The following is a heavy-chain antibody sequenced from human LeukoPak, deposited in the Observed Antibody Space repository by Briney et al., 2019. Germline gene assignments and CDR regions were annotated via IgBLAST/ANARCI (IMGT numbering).Heavy chain of an antibody. CDR1: GYTFTGYY. CDR3: ARIYSGSYSTDDY. CDR2: INPNSGGT. D-gene: IGHD1-26*01. V-gene: IGHV1-2*02. J-gene: IGHJ4*02. Sequence: GASVKVSCKASGYTFTGYYMHWVRQAPGQGLEWMGWINPNSGGTNYAQKFQGRVTMTRDTSISTAYMELSRLRSDDTAVYYCARIYSGSYSTDDYWGQGTLVTVSP.